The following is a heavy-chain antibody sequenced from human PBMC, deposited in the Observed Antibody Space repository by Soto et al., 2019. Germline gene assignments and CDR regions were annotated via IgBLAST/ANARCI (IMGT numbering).Heavy chain of an antibody. V-gene: IGHV1-18*04. J-gene: IGHJ6*02. CDR2: ISAYNGNT. Sequence: ASVKVSCKASGYTFTSYGISWVRQAPGQGLEWMGWISAYNGNTNYAQKLQGRVTMTTDTSTSTAYMELRSLRSDDTAVYYCARTDIGASILYYYYGMDVWGQGTTVTSP. CDR3: ARTDIGASILYYYYGMDV. CDR1: GYTFTSYG. D-gene: IGHD5-12*01.